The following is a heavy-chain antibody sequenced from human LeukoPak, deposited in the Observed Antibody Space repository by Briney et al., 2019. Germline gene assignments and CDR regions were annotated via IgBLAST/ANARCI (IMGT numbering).Heavy chain of an antibody. Sequence: SETLSLTCPVSGGSISSNSYYWGWIRQPPGKGLEWIGSIYYSGSTYYNPSLKSRVTMSADTSKNQFSLKLSSVTAADTAVYYCARHGGRHPFDYWGQGTLVTVSS. V-gene: IGHV4-39*01. CDR2: IYYSGST. D-gene: IGHD2-15*01. CDR1: GGSISSNSYY. CDR3: ARHGGRHPFDY. J-gene: IGHJ4*02.